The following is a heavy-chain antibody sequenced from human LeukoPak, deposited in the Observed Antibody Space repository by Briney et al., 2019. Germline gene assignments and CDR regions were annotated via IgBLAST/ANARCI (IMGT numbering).Heavy chain of an antibody. V-gene: IGHV4-59*01. CDR2: IYFSGST. D-gene: IGHD1-20*01. Sequence: PSETLSLTCAVYGGSFSGYYWSWIRQPPGKGLEWIGYIYFSGSTNYNPSLKSRVTISVDTSKNQFSLNLSSVTAADTAVYYCARYNSDAGDFDYWGQGTLVTVSS. CDR1: GGSFSGYY. J-gene: IGHJ4*02. CDR3: ARYNSDAGDFDY.